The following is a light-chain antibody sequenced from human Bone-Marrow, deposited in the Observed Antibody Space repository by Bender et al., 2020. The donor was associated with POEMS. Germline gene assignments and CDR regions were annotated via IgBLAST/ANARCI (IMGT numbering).Light chain of an antibody. CDR3: MIWHSNTVV. J-gene: IGLJ2*01. CDR2: YRSESDK. CDR1: SGISAESYR. V-gene: IGLV5-45*03. Sequence: QAVLTQPSSLSASPGASASLTCTLRSGISAESYRIFWYQKKPGSPPRFLLKYRSESDKQQGSGVPSRFSGSKDTSANAGILVISGLQSEDEAEYYCMIWHSNTVVFGGGTKVTV.